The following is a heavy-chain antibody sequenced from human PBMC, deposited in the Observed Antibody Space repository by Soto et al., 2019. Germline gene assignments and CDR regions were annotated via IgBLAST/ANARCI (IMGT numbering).Heavy chain of an antibody. CDR2: IYYSGST. CDR3: ARRYGVYFDY. Sequence: SETLSLTCTVSGGSIIIYYCSWIRQPPGKGLEWIGYIYYSGSTNYNPSLKSRVTISVDTSKNQFSLKLSSVTAADTAVYYCARRYGVYFDYWGQGTLVTVS. D-gene: IGHD4-17*01. J-gene: IGHJ4*02. V-gene: IGHV4-59*08. CDR1: GGSIIIYY.